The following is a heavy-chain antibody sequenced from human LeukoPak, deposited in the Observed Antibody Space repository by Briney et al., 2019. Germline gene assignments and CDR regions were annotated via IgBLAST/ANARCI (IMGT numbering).Heavy chain of an antibody. CDR3: AKDQYYYDSSGYSLVSSEAFYGMDV. J-gene: IGHJ6*02. D-gene: IGHD3-22*01. V-gene: IGHV3-21*01. Sequence: GGSLRLSCAASGFTFSSYSMNWVRQAPGKGLEWVSSISSSSSYIYYADSVKGRFTISRDNAKNSLYLQMNSLRAEDTAVYYCAKDQYYYDSSGYSLVSSEAFYGMDVWGQGTTVTVSS. CDR1: GFTFSSYS. CDR2: ISSSSSYI.